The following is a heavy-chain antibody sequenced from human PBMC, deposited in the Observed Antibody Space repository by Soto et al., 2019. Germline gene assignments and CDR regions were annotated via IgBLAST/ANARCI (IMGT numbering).Heavy chain of an antibody. CDR2: ISYDGSNK. J-gene: IGHJ1*01. Sequence: PGGSLRLSCASSVFTFSSYGMHWVRHSPGKGLEWVAVISYDGSNKYYADSVKGRFTISRDNSKNTLYLRMNSLRAEDTAVYYCAKDRSYVEMAKIGYFKHWGQGTLGTVSS. CDR1: VFTFSSYG. CDR3: AKDRSYVEMAKIGYFKH. D-gene: IGHD3-16*01. V-gene: IGHV3-30*18.